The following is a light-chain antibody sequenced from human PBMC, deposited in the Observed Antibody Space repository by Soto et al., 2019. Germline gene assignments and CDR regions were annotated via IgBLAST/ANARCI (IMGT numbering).Light chain of an antibody. CDR2: TNT. J-gene: IGLJ1*01. Sequence: QSVLTQPPSVSGAPGQRITISCTGSSSNIGAGYAVHWYQQLPGTAPKLLIHTNTNRPSGVPDRFSGSKSDTSASLAITGXXXXXXADYYCQSYDSTLSDYVFGSGTKVTVL. CDR3: QSYDSTLSDYV. CDR1: SSNIGAGYA. V-gene: IGLV1-40*01.